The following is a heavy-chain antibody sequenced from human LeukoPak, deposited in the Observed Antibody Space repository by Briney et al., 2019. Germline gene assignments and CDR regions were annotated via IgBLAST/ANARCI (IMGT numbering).Heavy chain of an antibody. CDR3: ATVRVGAVAGTRALFDY. V-gene: IGHV1-2*04. Sequence: GASVKVSCKASGYTFTDYYMHWVRQAPGQGLEWMGCINLYSGGAHYAQKFQDWLSMTRDTSINTAYMELSSLRSDDTAVYYCATVRVGAVAGTRALFDYWGQGTLVTVSS. J-gene: IGHJ4*02. CDR2: INLYSGGA. D-gene: IGHD6-19*01. CDR1: GYTFTDYY.